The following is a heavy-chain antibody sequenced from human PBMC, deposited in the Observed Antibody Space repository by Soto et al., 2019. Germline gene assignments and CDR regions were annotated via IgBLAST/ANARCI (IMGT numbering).Heavy chain of an antibody. J-gene: IGHJ4*02. D-gene: IGHD3-9*01. CDR2: MNPNSGNT. CDR3: ARGLGLKYYDLLTGYYTNALAQ. CDR1: RYTVTISV. Sequence: GAPVKIASTSSRYTVTISVVDGSLQTTGQGLEWMGWMNPNSGNTGYAQKFQGRVTMTRNTSISTAYMELSSVGSEDTAVYYCARGLGLKYYDLLTGYYTNALAQWGQGTLVTVSS. V-gene: IGHV1-8*02.